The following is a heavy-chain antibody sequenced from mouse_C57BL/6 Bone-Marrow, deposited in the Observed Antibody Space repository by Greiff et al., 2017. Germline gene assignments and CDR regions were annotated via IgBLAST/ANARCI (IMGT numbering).Heavy chain of an antibody. D-gene: IGHD1-1*01. J-gene: IGHJ1*03. Sequence: VQLQQSGAELMKPGASVKLSCKATGYTFTGYWIEWVKQRPGHGLEWIGEILPGSGSTNYNEKFKGKATFTSDTSSNTAYMQLSSLTTEDSAIYYCGAGDYYGSTRYFDVWGTGTTVTVSS. CDR2: ILPGSGST. CDR3: GAGDYYGSTRYFDV. V-gene: IGHV1-9*01. CDR1: GYTFTGYW.